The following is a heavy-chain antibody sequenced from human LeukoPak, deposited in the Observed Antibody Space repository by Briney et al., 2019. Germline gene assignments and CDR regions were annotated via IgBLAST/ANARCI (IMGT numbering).Heavy chain of an antibody. Sequence: GESLKISCTGSGYSFTSYWIAWVRQMPGKGLEWMGNIYPGDSDTRYSPSFQGQVTISADKSISTAYLQWNNLKASDTAMYYCAGQDIVVVATATRAFDIWGQGTMVTVSS. D-gene: IGHD2-15*01. CDR1: GYSFTSYW. J-gene: IGHJ3*02. V-gene: IGHV5-51*01. CDR3: AGQDIVVVATATRAFDI. CDR2: IYPGDSDT.